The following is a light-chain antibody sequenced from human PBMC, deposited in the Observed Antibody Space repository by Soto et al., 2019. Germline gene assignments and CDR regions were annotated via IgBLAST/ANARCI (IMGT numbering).Light chain of an antibody. V-gene: IGKV3-20*01. CDR3: QQYGSSPGFT. CDR1: QSVSSSY. Sequence: EIVLTQSPGTLSLSPEERATLSCRASQSVSSSYLAWYQQKPGQAPRLLIYGASSRATGIPDRFSGSGSGTDFTLTISRLEPEDFAVYYCQQYGSSPGFTFCPGTKVDIK. J-gene: IGKJ3*01. CDR2: GAS.